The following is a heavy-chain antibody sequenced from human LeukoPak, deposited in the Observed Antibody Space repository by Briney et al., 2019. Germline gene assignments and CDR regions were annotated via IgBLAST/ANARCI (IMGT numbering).Heavy chain of an antibody. D-gene: IGHD3-10*01. Sequence: PGGSLRLSCAASGFTFSTYNMNWVRQAPGKGLEWVSSITSSSSYIYYADSVKGRFTISRDNAKNSLYLQMNSLRAEDTAVYYCARAPRGGYYGSGSYYSYYYYYMDVWGKGTTVTVSS. V-gene: IGHV3-21*01. CDR3: ARAPRGGYYGSGSYYSYYYYYMDV. CDR2: ITSSSSYI. J-gene: IGHJ6*03. CDR1: GFTFSTYN.